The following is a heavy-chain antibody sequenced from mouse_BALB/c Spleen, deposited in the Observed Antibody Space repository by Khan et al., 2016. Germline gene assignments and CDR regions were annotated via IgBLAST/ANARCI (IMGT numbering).Heavy chain of an antibody. CDR2: ISYDGSN. J-gene: IGHJ2*01. V-gene: IGHV3-6*02. Sequence: EVQLQESGPGLVKPSQSLSLTCSVTGYSITSGYYWNWIRQFPGNKLEWMGYISYDGSNNYNPSLKNRFSITRDTSKNQFFLKLNSVTTEDTATYNCAVYDGYYGLFDYWGQGTTLTVSS. D-gene: IGHD2-3*01. CDR3: AVYDGYYGLFDY. CDR1: GYSITSGYY.